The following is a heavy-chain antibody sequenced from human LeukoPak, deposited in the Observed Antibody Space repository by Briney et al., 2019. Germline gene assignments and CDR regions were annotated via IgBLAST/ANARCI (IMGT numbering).Heavy chain of an antibody. D-gene: IGHD6-19*01. CDR1: GFTFSSYA. CDR2: ISGSGGST. J-gene: IGHJ3*02. V-gene: IGHV3-23*01. CDR3: ANHIITDSSGWDDAFDI. Sequence: GGSLRLSCAASGFTFSSYAMSWVRQAPGKGLEWVSAISGSGGSTYYADSVKGRFTISRDNSKNTLYLQMNSLRAEDTAVYYCANHIITDSSGWDDAFDIWGRGTMVTVSS.